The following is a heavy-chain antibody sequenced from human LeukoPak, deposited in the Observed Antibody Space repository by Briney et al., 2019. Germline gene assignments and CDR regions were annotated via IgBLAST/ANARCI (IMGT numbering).Heavy chain of an antibody. Sequence: ASVKVSCKASGYTFTGYYIHWVRQAPGQGLEWMGRINPNSGGTNYAQKFQGRVTMTRDTSISTAYMELSSLRSDDTAVYYCASPAATRKAGINFDYWGQGTLVTVS. J-gene: IGHJ4*02. CDR2: INPNSGGT. D-gene: IGHD2-15*01. CDR1: GYTFTGYY. V-gene: IGHV1-2*06. CDR3: ASPAATRKAGINFDY.